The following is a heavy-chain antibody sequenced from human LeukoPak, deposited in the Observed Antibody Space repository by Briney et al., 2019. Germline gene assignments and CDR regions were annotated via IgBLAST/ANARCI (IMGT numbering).Heavy chain of an antibody. Sequence: SETRSLTCTVSGGSISSYYWSWIRQPPGKGLEWIGYIYYSGSTNYNPSLKSRVTISVDTSKNQFSLKLSSVTAADTAVYYCARGTTYYYDSSGYYYVRYFDYWGQGTLVTVSS. V-gene: IGHV4-59*01. CDR1: GGSISSYY. D-gene: IGHD3-22*01. CDR2: IYYSGST. CDR3: ARGTTYYYDSSGYYYVRYFDY. J-gene: IGHJ4*02.